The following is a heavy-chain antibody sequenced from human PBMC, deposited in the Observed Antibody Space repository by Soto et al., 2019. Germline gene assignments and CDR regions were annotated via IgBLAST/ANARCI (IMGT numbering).Heavy chain of an antibody. D-gene: IGHD3-10*01. CDR3: VRDLDGSGSYYTDY. V-gene: IGHV1-18*04. CDR1: GYTFTSYG. CDR2: ISAYNGNT. J-gene: IGHJ4*02. Sequence: GASVKLSCKDSGYTFTSYGISWVRQATGQGLEWMGWISAYNGNTNYAQKLQGRVTMTTDTSTSTAYMELRSLRSDDTAVYYCVRDLDGSGSYYTDYWGPGTLVTVSS.